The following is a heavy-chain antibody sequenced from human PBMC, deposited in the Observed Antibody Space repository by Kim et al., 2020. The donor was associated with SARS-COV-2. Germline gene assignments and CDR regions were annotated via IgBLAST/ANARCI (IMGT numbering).Heavy chain of an antibody. Sequence: GGSLRLSCTASGFTFGDYAMSWVRQAPGKGLEWVGFIRSKAYGGTTEYAASVKGRFTISRDDSKSIAYLQMNSLKTEDTAVYYCTRYYDFWSGYSQYFDYWGPGNPGHRLL. J-gene: IGHJ4*02. CDR3: TRYYDFWSGYSQYFDY. V-gene: IGHV3-49*04. CDR1: GFTFGDYA. CDR2: IRSKAYGGTT. D-gene: IGHD3-3*01.